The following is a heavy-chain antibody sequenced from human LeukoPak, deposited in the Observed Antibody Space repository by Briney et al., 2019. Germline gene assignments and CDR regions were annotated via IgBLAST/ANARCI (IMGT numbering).Heavy chain of an antibody. D-gene: IGHD6-13*01. CDR3: ARHSGYSSSWYSFDY. V-gene: IGHV4-59*08. CDR2: IYYSGST. CDR1: GGSISSYY. J-gene: IGHJ4*02. Sequence: SETLSLTCTVSGGSISSYYWSWIRQPPGKGLEGIGYIYYSGSTNYNPSLKSRITISVDTSKNQSSLKLSSVTAADTAVYYCARHSGYSSSWYSFDYWGQGTLVTVSS.